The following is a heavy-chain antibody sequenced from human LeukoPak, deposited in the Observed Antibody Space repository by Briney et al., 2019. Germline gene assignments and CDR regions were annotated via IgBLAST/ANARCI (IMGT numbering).Heavy chain of an antibody. D-gene: IGHD3-3*01. CDR3: ARDLKIFGGNYYFDY. CDR1: GGSISSGSYY. J-gene: IGHJ4*02. Sequence: SETLSLTCTVSGGSISSGSYYWSWIRQPAGKGLEWIGRIYTSGSTNYNPSLKSRVTISVDTSKNQFSLKLSSVTAADTAVYYCARDLKIFGGNYYFDYWGQGTLVTVSS. CDR2: IYTSGST. V-gene: IGHV4-61*02.